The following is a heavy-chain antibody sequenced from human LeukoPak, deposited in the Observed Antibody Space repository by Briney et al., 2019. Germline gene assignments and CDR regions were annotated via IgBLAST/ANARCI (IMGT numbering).Heavy chain of an antibody. CDR3: AKDLVGDGPFDY. CDR2: ISGSGGST. J-gene: IGHJ4*02. CDR1: GFTFSSYA. D-gene: IGHD2-21*01. Sequence: GGSLRLSSAASGFTFSSYAMSWVRQAPGKGLEWASAISGSGGSTYYADSVKGRFTISRDNSKNTLYLQMNSLRAEDTAVYYCAKDLVGDGPFDYWGQGTLVTVSS. V-gene: IGHV3-23*01.